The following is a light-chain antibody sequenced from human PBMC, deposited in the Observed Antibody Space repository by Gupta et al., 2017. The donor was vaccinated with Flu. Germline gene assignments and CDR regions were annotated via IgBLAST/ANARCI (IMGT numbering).Light chain of an antibody. Sequence: DIQMTQSPSSLSASVGDRVTITCQASQDISNYLNWYQQKPGKAPKLLIYDASNLETGVPSRFCGSGSGTDFTFTISSLQPEDIATYYCQQDDNLPLTFGGGTKVEIK. V-gene: IGKV1-33*01. CDR2: DAS. CDR1: QDISNY. J-gene: IGKJ4*01. CDR3: QQDDNLPLT.